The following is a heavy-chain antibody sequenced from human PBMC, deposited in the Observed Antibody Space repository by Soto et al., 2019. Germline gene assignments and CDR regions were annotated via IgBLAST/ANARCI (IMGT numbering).Heavy chain of an antibody. V-gene: IGHV1-18*01. CDR3: ARDNGQWLVSD. D-gene: IGHD6-19*01. CDR1: GYIFTSHG. CDR2: ISTYNGNT. J-gene: IGHJ1*01. Sequence: QVQLVQSGAEVKKPGASVKVSCKASGYIFTSHGISWVRQAPGQGLEWMGRISTYNGNTKYAQKLQGRVTMTTDTSASIAYMELRSLRSDDPAVYSWARDNGQWLVSDWGEGTLVTVSS.